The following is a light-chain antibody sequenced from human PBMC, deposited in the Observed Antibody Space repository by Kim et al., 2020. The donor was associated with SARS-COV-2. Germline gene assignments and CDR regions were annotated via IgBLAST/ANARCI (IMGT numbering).Light chain of an antibody. Sequence: ASVGERVTITCRASQGIGKSLAWFQQKPGKAPKSLIYDVSNLESGVPSRFSGSGSGTDFTLTISSLQPEDFASYYCQQYKTYPLTFGGGTKVDIK. V-gene: IGKV1-16*01. J-gene: IGKJ4*01. CDR2: DVS. CDR3: QQYKTYPLT. CDR1: QGIGKS.